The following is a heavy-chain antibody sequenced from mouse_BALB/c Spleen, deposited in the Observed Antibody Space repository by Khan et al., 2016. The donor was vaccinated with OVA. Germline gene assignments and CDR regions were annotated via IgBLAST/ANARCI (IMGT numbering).Heavy chain of an antibody. CDR1: GFTFIDYG. J-gene: IGHJ3*01. CDR3: VRGVFAY. Sequence: EVQLVESGGGLVQPGGSRKLSCAASGFTFIDYGMAWVRQTPGKGPEWIAYISSVAYSTYYADTVTGRSTIPRENAKHTLHLVMSSLRSDDTAMYCWVRGVFAYWGQGTLVTVSA. CDR2: ISSVAYST. V-gene: IGHV5-15*02.